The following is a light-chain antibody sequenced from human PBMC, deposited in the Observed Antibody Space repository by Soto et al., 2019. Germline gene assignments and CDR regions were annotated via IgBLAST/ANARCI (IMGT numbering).Light chain of an antibody. CDR2: EVS. Sequence: QSALTRPASVSGSPGQSITSSCTGTSSDVGDYPYVSWYQQHPAKVPKLIIYEVSHRPSGITSRFSGSKSQNTASLTISGLQAEDEADYYCSSYSATNTLVFGSGTKVTVL. CDR1: SSDVGDYPY. CDR3: SSYSATNTLV. V-gene: IGLV2-14*01. J-gene: IGLJ1*01.